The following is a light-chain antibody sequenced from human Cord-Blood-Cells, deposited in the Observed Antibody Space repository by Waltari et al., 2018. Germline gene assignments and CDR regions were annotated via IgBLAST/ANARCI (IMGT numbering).Light chain of an antibody. CDR1: SSDVGGYNY. CDR3: SSYTSSSTWV. J-gene: IGLJ3*02. CDR2: DVS. V-gene: IGLV2-14*01. Sequence: QSALTQPASVSGSPGQSITISCTGTSSDVGGYNYVSWYQQHPGKAPKLMIYDVSTLPSGCSHRITVSKSDHPGALTSSGPQAGDEAAYCGSSYTSSSTWVFGGGTKLTVL.